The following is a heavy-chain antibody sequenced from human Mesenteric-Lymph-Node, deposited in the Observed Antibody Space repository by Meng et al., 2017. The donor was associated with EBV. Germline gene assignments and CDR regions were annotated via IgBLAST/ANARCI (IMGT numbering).Heavy chain of an antibody. D-gene: IGHD3-16*01. J-gene: IGHJ3*02. CDR1: GGSISSGLS. V-gene: IGHV4-30-2*01. CDR3: ARDEDGTYVFDI. Sequence: QLHLPEPCSGLGKPAHPLSLTCAVSGGSISSGLSWSWIRQPPGKGLEWIGYIYHSGSTYYKPSLNSRVTISVDRSKNQFPLKLTSVTAADTAVYYCARDEDGTYVFDIWGQGTMVTVSS. CDR2: IYHSGST.